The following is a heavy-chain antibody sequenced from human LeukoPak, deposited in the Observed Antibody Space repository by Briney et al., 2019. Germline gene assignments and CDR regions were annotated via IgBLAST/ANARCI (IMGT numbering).Heavy chain of an antibody. CDR2: IYTSGST. D-gene: IGHD5-12*01. CDR1: GGSISSGSYY. V-gene: IGHV4-61*02. CDR3: ARTAYSGYEDY. Sequence: PSQTLSLTCTVSGGSISSGSYYWSWIRQPAGKGLEWIGRIYTSGSTNYNPSLKSRVTISVDTSKNQFSLKLSSVTAAGTAVYYCARTAYSGYEDYWGQGTLVTVSS. J-gene: IGHJ4*02.